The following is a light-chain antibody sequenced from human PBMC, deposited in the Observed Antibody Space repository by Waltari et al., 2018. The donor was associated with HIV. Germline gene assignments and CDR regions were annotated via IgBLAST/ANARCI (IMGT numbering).Light chain of an antibody. J-gene: IGLJ1*01. CDR1: SGDVGSFNL. CDR3: CSYAGSSTFYV. V-gene: IGLV2-23*02. CDR2: EVN. Sequence: QSALPQPASVSGSPGQSITISSPGTSGDVGSFNLFSWYQQHPGKAPKLNIYEVNKRPSGVSNRFSGSKSGNTASLTISGLQAEDEADYYCCSYAGSSTFYVFGTGTKVTVL.